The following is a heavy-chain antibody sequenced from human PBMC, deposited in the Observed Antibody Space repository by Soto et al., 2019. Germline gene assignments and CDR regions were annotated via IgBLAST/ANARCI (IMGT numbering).Heavy chain of an antibody. CDR1: GGSFSGYY. D-gene: IGHD3-10*01. CDR2: INHSGST. V-gene: IGHV4-34*01. Sequence: SETLSLTCAVYGGSFSGYYWSWIRQPPGKGLEWIGEINHSGSTNYNPSLKSRVTISVDTSKNQFSLKLSSVTAADTAVYYCARDKNGSGSYTDYWGQGTLVTVSS. CDR3: ARDKNGSGSYTDY. J-gene: IGHJ4*02.